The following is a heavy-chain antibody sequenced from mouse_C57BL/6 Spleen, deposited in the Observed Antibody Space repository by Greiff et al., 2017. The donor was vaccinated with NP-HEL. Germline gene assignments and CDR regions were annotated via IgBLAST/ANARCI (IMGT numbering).Heavy chain of an antibody. CDR2: IYPGDGDT. D-gene: IGHD3-2*02. CDR3: ARRAAQASWFAY. Sequence: VKLVESGAELVKPGASVKISCKASGYAFSSYWMNWVKQRPGKGLEWIGQIYPGDGDTNYNGKFKGKATLTADKSSSTAYMQLSSLTSEDSAVYFCARRAAQASWFAYWGQGTLVTVSA. J-gene: IGHJ3*01. CDR1: GYAFSSYW. V-gene: IGHV1-80*01.